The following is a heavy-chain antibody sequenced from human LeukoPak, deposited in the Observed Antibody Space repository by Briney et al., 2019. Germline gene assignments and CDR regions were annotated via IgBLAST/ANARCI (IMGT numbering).Heavy chain of an antibody. CDR1: GGSISSSNW. J-gene: IGHJ2*01. CDR2: IYHSGST. V-gene: IGHV4-4*02. Sequence: KASETLSLTCAVSGGSISSSNWWSWVRQPPGKGLEWIGEIYHSGSTNYNPSLKSRVTISVDKSKNQFSLKLSSVTAADTAVYYCARTRRHYYDSSGYYYHWYFDLWGRGTLVTVSS. D-gene: IGHD3-22*01. CDR3: ARTRRHYYDSSGYYYHWYFDL.